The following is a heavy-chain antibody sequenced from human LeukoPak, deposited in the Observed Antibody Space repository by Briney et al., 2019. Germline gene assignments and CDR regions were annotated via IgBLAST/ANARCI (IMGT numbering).Heavy chain of an antibody. CDR3: ARDRGGTYTVGGAFDV. D-gene: IGHD1-26*01. CDR1: GFTFSHFG. V-gene: IGHV3-33*01. J-gene: IGHJ3*01. Sequence: PGGSLRLSCAASGFTFSHFGMHWIRQAPGKGLEWVAVIFYNGGNKYYGDSVKGRFTISRDNSKNTHDLQMNSLRAEDTGVYYCARDRGGTYTVGGAFDVWGQGILDTVSS. CDR2: IFYNGGNK.